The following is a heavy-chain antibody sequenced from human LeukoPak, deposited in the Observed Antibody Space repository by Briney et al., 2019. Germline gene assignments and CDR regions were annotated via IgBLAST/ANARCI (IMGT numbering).Heavy chain of an antibody. D-gene: IGHD6-13*01. J-gene: IGHJ4*02. Sequence: GGSLRLSCAASGITFSAYYMSWIRQAPGKGLEWVSYISSSGSTIYYADSVKGRFTISRDNRKNSLYLQMNSLRAEDTAVYYCAIINSWYYFDYWGQGSLVTVSS. CDR2: ISSSGSTI. CDR3: AIINSWYYFDY. CDR1: GITFSAYY. V-gene: IGHV3-11*01.